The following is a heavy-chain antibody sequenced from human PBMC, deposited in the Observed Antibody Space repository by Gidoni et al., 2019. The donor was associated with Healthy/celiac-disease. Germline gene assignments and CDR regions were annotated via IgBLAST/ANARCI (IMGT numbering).Heavy chain of an antibody. CDR2: IYYSGST. D-gene: IGHD5-18*01. V-gene: IGHV4-59*08. CDR1: GGSISSYY. Sequence: QVQLQESGPGLVKPSETLSLTCTVSGGSISSYYWSWIRQPPGKGLEWIGYIYYSGSTNYNPSLKSRVTISVDTSKNQFSLKLSSVTAADTAVYYCARPRGYSYGFGLDAFDIWGQGTMVTVSS. J-gene: IGHJ3*02. CDR3: ARPRGYSYGFGLDAFDI.